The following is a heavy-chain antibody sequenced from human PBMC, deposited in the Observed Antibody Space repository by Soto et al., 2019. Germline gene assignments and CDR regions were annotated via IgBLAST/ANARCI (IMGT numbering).Heavy chain of an antibody. J-gene: IGHJ6*02. Sequence: GASVKVSCKASGYTLTGYYMHWVRQAPGQGLEWMGWINPNSGGTNYAQKFQGWVTMTRDTSISTAYMELSRLRSDDTAVYYCARALYYYGSGSPGYGMDVWGQGTTVTVSS. V-gene: IGHV1-2*04. D-gene: IGHD3-10*01. CDR3: ARALYYYGSGSPGYGMDV. CDR2: INPNSGGT. CDR1: GYTLTGYY.